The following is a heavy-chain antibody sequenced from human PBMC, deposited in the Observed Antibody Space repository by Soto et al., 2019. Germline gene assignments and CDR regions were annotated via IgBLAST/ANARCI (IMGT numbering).Heavy chain of an antibody. D-gene: IGHD3-10*01. CDR1: GGSISSSSYY. J-gene: IGHJ6*02. V-gene: IGHV4-39*01. CDR3: ARRATLWSGGYYYYYGMDV. Sequence: SETLSLTCTVSGGSISSSSYYWGWIRQPPGKGLEWIGSIYYSGSTYYNPSLKSRVTISVDTSKNQFSLKLSSVTAADTAVYYCARRATLWSGGYYYYYGMDVWGQGTTVTVSS. CDR2: IYYSGST.